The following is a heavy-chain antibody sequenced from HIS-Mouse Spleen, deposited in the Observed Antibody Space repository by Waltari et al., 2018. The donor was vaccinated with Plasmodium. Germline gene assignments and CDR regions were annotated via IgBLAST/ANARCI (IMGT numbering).Heavy chain of an antibody. Sequence: QVQLQQWGAGLLKPSETLSLTCAVYGGSFSGYYWSWLRQPPGKGLEWIGEINHNGSTNNNPSLKCRVTISVDPSKNQFSLKLSSVTAADTAVYYCARVRPGYYFDYWGQGTLVTVSS. CDR1: GGSFSGYY. D-gene: IGHD6-6*01. CDR3: ARVRPGYYFDY. CDR2: INHNGST. J-gene: IGHJ4*02. V-gene: IGHV4-34*01.